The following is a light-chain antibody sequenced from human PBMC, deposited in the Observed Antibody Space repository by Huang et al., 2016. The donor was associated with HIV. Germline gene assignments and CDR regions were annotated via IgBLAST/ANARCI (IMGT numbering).Light chain of an antibody. CDR2: GAS. CDR1: QSVDTF. CDR3: QQRFS. J-gene: IGKJ3*01. Sequence: ETVLTQSPATLSLSPGERATLSCRASQSVDTFLAWYQQKPGQAPRLLIYGASNRATGIPDRCSGSGSGTDFTLTISSLEPEDFAIYYCQQRFSFGPGTRVDVK. V-gene: IGKV3-11*01.